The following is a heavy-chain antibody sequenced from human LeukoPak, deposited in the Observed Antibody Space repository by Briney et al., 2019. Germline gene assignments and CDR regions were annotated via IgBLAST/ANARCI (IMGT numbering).Heavy chain of an antibody. CDR1: GYTFTSYG. CDR3: ARTGGRVTMVRGVHYFDY. J-gene: IGHJ4*02. V-gene: IGHV1-18*01. D-gene: IGHD3-10*01. CDR2: ISAYNGNT. Sequence: ASVKVSCKASGYTFTSYGISWVRQAPGQGLEWMGWISAYNGNTNYAQKLQGRVTMTTDTSTSTAYMELRSLRSDDTAVYYCARTGGRVTMVRGVHYFDYWGQGTLVTVSS.